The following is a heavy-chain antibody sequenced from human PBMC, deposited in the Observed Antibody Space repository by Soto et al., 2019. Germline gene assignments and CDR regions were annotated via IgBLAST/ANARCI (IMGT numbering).Heavy chain of an antibody. CDR2: IKSDGTST. J-gene: IGHJ3*02. CDR1: GFSFSKYW. Sequence: HPGGSLRLSCVASGFSFSKYWMHWVRQAPGKGLEWVSRIKSDGTSTSYADSVKGRFTTSRDNAKNTLYLQMDNLRAEDTAVYYCAREGLDTAGFFDIWGQGTMVTVSS. V-gene: IGHV3-74*01. D-gene: IGHD6-13*01. CDR3: AREGLDTAGFFDI.